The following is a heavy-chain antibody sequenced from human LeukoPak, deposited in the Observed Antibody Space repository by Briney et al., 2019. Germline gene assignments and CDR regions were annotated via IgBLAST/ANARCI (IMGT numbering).Heavy chain of an antibody. CDR3: ARPDNSSSWYGDYYYYYGMDV. CDR2: INSDGSST. V-gene: IGHV3-74*01. J-gene: IGHJ6*02. D-gene: IGHD6-13*01. CDR1: GFTFSSYW. Sequence: PGGSLRLSCAAFGFTFSSYWMHWVRQAPGKGLVWVSRINSDGSSTSYADSVKGRFTISRDNAKNTLYLQMNSLRAEDTAVYYCARPDNSSSWYGDYYYYYGMDVWGQGTTVTVSS.